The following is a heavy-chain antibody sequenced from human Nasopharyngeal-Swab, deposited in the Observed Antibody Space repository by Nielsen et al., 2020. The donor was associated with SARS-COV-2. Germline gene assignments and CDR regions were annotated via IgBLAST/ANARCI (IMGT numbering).Heavy chain of an antibody. J-gene: IGHJ6*02. Sequence: SLKISCAASRFTFSSFTMHWVRQAPGKGLEWVSGISWNGGSIDYADSVKGRFTISRDNAKNSLFLQMNGLRAEDTALYYCAKDRNYYYYYGLDVWGQGTTVTVSS. CDR2: ISWNGGSI. V-gene: IGHV3-9*01. CDR3: AKDRNYYYYYGLDV. CDR1: RFTFSSFT.